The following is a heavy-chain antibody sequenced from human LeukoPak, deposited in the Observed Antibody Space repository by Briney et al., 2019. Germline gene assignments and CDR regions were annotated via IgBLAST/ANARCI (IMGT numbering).Heavy chain of an antibody. D-gene: IGHD4-17*01. V-gene: IGHV3-21*01. CDR3: ARMEDYGDSKSDY. J-gene: IGHJ4*02. CDR2: ISSSSSYI. Sequence: PGGSLRLSCAASGFTFSSYSMNWVRQAPGEGLEWVSSISSSSSYIYYADSVKGRFTISRDNAKNSLYLQMNSLRAEDTAVYYCARMEDYGDSKSDYWGQGTLVTVSS. CDR1: GFTFSSYS.